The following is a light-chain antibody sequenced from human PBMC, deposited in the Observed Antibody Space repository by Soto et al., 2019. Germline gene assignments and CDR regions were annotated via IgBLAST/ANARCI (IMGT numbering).Light chain of an antibody. CDR1: QSISNW. Sequence: DIQMTQSPSTLSASVGDRVTITWRASQSISNWLAWYQQKPGKAPKLLIYKASSLESGVPSRFSGSRSGTEFTLTISSLQPDDFGIYYCQQYNSLWTFGQGTKVEVK. CDR3: QQYNSLWT. J-gene: IGKJ1*01. CDR2: KAS. V-gene: IGKV1-5*03.